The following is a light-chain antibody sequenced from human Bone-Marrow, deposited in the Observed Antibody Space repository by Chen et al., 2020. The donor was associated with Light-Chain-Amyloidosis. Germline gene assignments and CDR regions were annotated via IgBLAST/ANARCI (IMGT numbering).Light chain of an antibody. Sequence: SYVLTQPSSVSVAPGQTARITCGGNNIGIKSVHWYQQKPGQAPVLVVFDDYDRPSGIPERFSGSNSGNTATLTISRVEAGDEADYYCQVWDSSSDHVVFGGGTKLTVL. V-gene: IGLV3-21*02. CDR1: NIGIKS. CDR3: QVWDSSSDHVV. J-gene: IGLJ3*02. CDR2: DDY.